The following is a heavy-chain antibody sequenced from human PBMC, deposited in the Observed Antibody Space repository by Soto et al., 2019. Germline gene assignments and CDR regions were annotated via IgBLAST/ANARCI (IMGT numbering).Heavy chain of an antibody. CDR3: ARGLYYYDSSGYYPNWFDP. J-gene: IGHJ5*02. CDR2: IYYSGST. V-gene: IGHV4-59*01. CDR1: GGSISSYY. D-gene: IGHD3-22*01. Sequence: SETLSLTCTVSGGSISSYYWSWIRQPPGKGLEWIGYIYYSGSTNYNPSLKSRVTISVDTSKNQFSLKLSSVTAADTAVYYCARGLYYYDSSGYYPNWFDPWGQGTLVTVSS.